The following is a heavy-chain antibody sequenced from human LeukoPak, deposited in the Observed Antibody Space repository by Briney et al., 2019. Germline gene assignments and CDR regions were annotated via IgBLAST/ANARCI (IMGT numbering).Heavy chain of an antibody. J-gene: IGHJ4*02. V-gene: IGHV3-7*01. CDR2: IKQDGSEK. CDR1: GFTFSSYW. CDR3: ARDLDGYYFDY. Sequence: PGGSLRLSCAASGFTFSSYWMSWVRQAPGKGLEGVANIKQDGSEKYYADSVKGRFTISRDNAKNSLYLQMNSLRAEDTAVYYCARDLDGYYFDYWGQGTLVTVSS.